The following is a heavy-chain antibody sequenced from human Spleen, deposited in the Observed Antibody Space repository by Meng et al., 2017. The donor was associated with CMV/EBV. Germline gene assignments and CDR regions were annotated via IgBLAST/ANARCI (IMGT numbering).Heavy chain of an antibody. J-gene: IGHJ2*01. CDR1: GGSISSSNYY. V-gene: IGHV4-30-4*01. CDR3: ARGQKGYFDL. Sequence: QVQPQESGPGLVQPSQTLSLTCPVSGGSISSSNYYWSWIRQPPGKGLEWSGHIYNSGSTYYNPSLKSRITISVDTSKNQFSLKLSSVTAADTAVYYCARGQKGYFDLWGRGALVTVSS. CDR2: IYNSGST.